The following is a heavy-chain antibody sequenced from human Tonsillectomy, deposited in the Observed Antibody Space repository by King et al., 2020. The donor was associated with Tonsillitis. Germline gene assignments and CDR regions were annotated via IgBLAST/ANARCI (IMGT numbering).Heavy chain of an antibody. J-gene: IGHJ3*01. CDR2: LYAGGVT. D-gene: IGHD6-19*01. CDR3: ARQRNNSGWYDAHDV. CDR1: GFNLSDNH. Sequence: QLVQSGGGLVQPGGSLRLSCAVSGFNLSDNHMAWVRQAPGKGLEWVSVLYAGGVTDYADSMKGRFTISRHNSKNTLYLQINSLRPDDTALYYCARQRNNSGWYDAHDVWGQGTMVTVSS. V-gene: IGHV3-53*04.